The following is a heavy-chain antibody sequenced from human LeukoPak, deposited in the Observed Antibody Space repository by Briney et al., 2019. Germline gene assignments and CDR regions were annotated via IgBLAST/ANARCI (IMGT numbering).Heavy chain of an antibody. CDR2: ISSSSSYI. Sequence: GGSLRLSCAASGFTFSSHSMNWVRQAPGKGLEWVSSISSSSSYIYYADSVKGRFTISRDNAKNSLYLQMNSLRAEDTAAYYCALSSGYLFDYWGQGTLVTVSS. CDR1: GFTFSSHS. D-gene: IGHD3-22*01. V-gene: IGHV3-21*01. CDR3: ALSSGYLFDY. J-gene: IGHJ4*02.